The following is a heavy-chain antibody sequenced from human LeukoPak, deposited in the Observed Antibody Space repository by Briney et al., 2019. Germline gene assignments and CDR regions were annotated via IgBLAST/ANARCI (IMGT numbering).Heavy chain of an antibody. Sequence: ASVKVSCKVSGYTLTELSMHWVRQAPGKGLEWMGGFDPEDGETIYAQKFQGRVTMTEDTSTDTAYMALSSLRSEDTAVYYCATFSSIVVLPAAPFDYWGQGTLVTVSS. J-gene: IGHJ4*02. CDR2: FDPEDGET. V-gene: IGHV1-24*01. CDR1: GYTLTELS. D-gene: IGHD2-2*01. CDR3: ATFSSIVVLPAAPFDY.